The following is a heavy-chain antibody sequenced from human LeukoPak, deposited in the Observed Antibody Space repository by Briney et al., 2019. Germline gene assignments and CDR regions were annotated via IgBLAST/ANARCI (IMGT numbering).Heavy chain of an antibody. CDR2: ISGSGDST. D-gene: IGHD3-3*01. CDR1: EFTFRNYA. J-gene: IGHJ3*02. V-gene: IGHV3-23*01. Sequence: GGSLRLSCTASEFTFRNYAMSWVRQAPGKGLEWVSTISGSGDSTYYADSVKGRFTISRDNSKNTLYLQMNSLRAEDTAVYYCAKDGHYDFWSDAFDIWGQGTMVTVSS. CDR3: AKDGHYDFWSDAFDI.